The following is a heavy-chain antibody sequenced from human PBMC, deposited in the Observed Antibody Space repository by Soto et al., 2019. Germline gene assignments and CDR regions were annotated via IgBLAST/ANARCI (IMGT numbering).Heavy chain of an antibody. CDR3: ARAGGLGAVAVDY. V-gene: IGHV4-30-2*01. D-gene: IGHD6-19*01. CDR2: IYHSGST. CDR1: GGSISSGGYS. Sequence: QLQLQESGSGLVKPSQTLSLTCAVSGGSISSGGYSWSWVRQPPGKCLEWIGYIYHSGSTYYNLSLKTRVSISVHSSKKPFSLKLSFVTAADSAVYYCARAGGLGAVAVDYWGQGTLVTVSS. J-gene: IGHJ4*02.